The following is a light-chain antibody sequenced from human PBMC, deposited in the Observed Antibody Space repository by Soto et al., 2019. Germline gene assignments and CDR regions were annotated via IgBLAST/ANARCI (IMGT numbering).Light chain of an antibody. V-gene: IGKV3-15*01. J-gene: IGKJ1*01. CDR3: QQYNNWPPDRT. CDR1: QSVSSN. CDR2: GAS. Sequence: EIVMTQSPATLSVSPGERATLSCRASQSVSSNLVWYQQKPGQAPRLLIYGASTRATGIPARFSGSGSGTEFTLTISSLQSEDFAIYFCQQYNNWPPDRTFGQGTKVDIK.